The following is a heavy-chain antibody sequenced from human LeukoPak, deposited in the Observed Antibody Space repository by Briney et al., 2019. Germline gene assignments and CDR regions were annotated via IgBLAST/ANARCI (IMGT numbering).Heavy chain of an antibody. CDR2: IYYSGST. CDR3: ARRVDTVYGKYFDY. J-gene: IGHJ4*02. D-gene: IGHD5/OR15-5a*01. CDR1: GGSISSYY. V-gene: IGHV4-59*08. Sequence: SETPSLTCTVSGGSISSYYWSWIRQPPGKGLEWIGYIYYSGSTNYNPSLKSRVTISVDTSKNQFSLKLSSVTAADTAVYYCARRVDTVYGKYFDYWGQGTLVTVSS.